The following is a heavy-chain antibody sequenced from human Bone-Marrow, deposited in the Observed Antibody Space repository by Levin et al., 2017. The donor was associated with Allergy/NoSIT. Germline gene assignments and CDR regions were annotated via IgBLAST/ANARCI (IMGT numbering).Heavy chain of an antibody. D-gene: IGHD2-2*01. Sequence: GESLKISCAASGFTFSSYAMHWVRQAPGKGLEWVAVISYDGSNKYYADSVKGRFTISRDNSKNTLYLQMNSLRAEDTAVYYCARGPPHRYCSSTSCYWVPSLITMVRGVIEWDFDYWGQGTLVTVSS. CDR2: ISYDGSNK. CDR1: GFTFSSYA. CDR3: ARGPPHRYCSSTSCYWVPSLITMVRGVIEWDFDY. J-gene: IGHJ4*02. V-gene: IGHV3-30-3*01.